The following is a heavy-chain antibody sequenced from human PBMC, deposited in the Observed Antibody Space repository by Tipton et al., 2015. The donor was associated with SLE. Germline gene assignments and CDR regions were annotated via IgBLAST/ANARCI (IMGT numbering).Heavy chain of an antibody. CDR2: IQFSGST. CDR1: GGSFSGYY. V-gene: IGHV4-34*09. CDR3: ATHADRVY. J-gene: IGHJ4*02. Sequence: TLSLTCAVYGGSFSGYYWSWIRQPPGKGLEWIGDIQFSGSTYYNPSLKSRVSISVDTSKNEFSLMLNSVTAADTAVYYCATHADRVYRGQGILVTVSS.